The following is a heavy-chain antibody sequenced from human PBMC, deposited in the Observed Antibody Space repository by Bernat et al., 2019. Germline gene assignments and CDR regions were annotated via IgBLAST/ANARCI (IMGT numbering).Heavy chain of an antibody. Sequence: QLQLQESGPGLVKPSETLSLTCTVSGGSISSSIYYWGWIRQPPGKGLEWIGSIYYSGSTYYNPSLKSRVTISVDTSKNQFSLMLSSVTAADTAVYYCARQPDTANFDYWGQGTLVTVSS. J-gene: IGHJ4*02. CDR1: GGSISSSIYY. CDR2: IYYSGST. CDR3: ARQPDTANFDY. D-gene: IGHD5-18*01. V-gene: IGHV4-39*01.